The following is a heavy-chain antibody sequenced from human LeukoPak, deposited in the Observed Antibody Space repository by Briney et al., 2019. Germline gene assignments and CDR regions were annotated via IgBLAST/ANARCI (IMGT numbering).Heavy chain of an antibody. CDR2: IKSDGSGT. D-gene: IGHD2/OR15-2a*01. J-gene: IGHJ4*02. CDR1: GFGFSVSW. Sequence: GGSLRLSCAASGFGFSVSWMHWVRQAPGKGLVWVSVIKSDGSGTAYADSVKGRFTISRDNAKNTVYLQMNSLRDEDTAVYYCAKDYFGSLEYWGQGTLVTASS. CDR3: AKDYFGSLEY. V-gene: IGHV3-74*03.